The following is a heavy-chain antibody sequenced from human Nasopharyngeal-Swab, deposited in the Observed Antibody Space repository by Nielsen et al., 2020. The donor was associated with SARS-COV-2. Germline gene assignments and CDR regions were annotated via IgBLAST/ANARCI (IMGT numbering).Heavy chain of an antibody. CDR1: GFTFSSYW. V-gene: IGHV3-74*01. CDR2: INTDGSET. J-gene: IGHJ4*02. Sequence: GESLKISCAASGFTFSSYWMHWVRQAPGKGLVWVSRINTDGSETGYADSVTGRFTISRDNAKNSLYLQMNSLRAEDTAVYYCAREGSSSIVGATFFDYWGQGTLVTVSS. D-gene: IGHD1-26*01. CDR3: AREGSSSIVGATFFDY.